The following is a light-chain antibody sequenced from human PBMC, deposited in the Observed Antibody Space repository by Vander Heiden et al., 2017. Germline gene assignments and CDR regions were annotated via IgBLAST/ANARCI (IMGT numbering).Light chain of an antibody. CDR2: GNS. V-gene: IGLV1-40*01. Sequence: QSVPTQPPSVSGAPGQRVTISCTGSSSNIGAGYDVHWYQQLPGTAPKLLIYGNSNRPSGVPDRFSGSNSGTSASLAITGLQAEDEADYYCQSYDSSLSGSVVFGGGTKLTVL. J-gene: IGLJ3*02. CDR1: SSNIGAGYD. CDR3: QSYDSSLSGSVV.